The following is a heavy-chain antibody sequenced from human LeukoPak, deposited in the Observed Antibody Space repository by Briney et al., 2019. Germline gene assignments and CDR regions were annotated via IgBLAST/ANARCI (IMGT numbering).Heavy chain of an antibody. V-gene: IGHV1-18*01. Sequence: GESLKISCKGSGYSFTSYGVSWVRQAPGQGLEWMGWISAYNGNTNYAQKLQGRVTMTTDTSTSTAYMELRSLRSDDTAVYYCASSSSWYENWNYWGQGTLVTVSS. CDR2: ISAYNGNT. D-gene: IGHD6-13*01. J-gene: IGHJ4*02. CDR1: GYSFTSYG. CDR3: ASSSSWYENWNY.